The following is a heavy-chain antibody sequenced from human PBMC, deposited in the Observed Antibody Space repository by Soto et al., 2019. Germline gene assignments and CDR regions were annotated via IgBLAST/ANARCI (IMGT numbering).Heavy chain of an antibody. D-gene: IGHD4-17*01. Sequence: EVQLVESGGGLVQPGGSLRLSCAASGFTFSSYEMNWVRQAPGKGLEWVSYISSSGSTIYYADSVKGRFTISGDNAKNSLYLQMNSLRAEDTAVYYCAVNPMDYGDYVAYWGQGTLVTVSS. CDR3: AVNPMDYGDYVAY. CDR1: GFTFSSYE. J-gene: IGHJ4*02. CDR2: ISSSGSTI. V-gene: IGHV3-48*03.